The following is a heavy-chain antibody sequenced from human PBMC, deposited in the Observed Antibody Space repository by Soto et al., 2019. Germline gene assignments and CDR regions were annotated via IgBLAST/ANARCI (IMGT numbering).Heavy chain of an antibody. V-gene: IGHV3-30-3*01. CDR2: ISYDGSNK. D-gene: IGHD5-12*01. Sequence: QVHLVEYGGGVVQHGRSLRLSCAASGFSFNDHAIHWVRQAPGRGLEWVALISYDGSNKYFADSVKGRFTISRDNSTNTLSLHMNSLRSEDTAVYYSARQGIGASKNQYWNLDVWGQGTPVNVSS. CDR3: ARQGIGASKNQYWNLDV. J-gene: IGHJ6*02. CDR1: GFSFNDHA.